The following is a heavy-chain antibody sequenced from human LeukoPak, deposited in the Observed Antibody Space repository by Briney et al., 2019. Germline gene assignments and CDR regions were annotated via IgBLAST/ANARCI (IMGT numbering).Heavy chain of an antibody. Sequence: ASVKVSCKASGYTFTSYYMHWMRQAPGQGLEWMGIINPSGGSTSYAQKFQGRVTMTRDTSTSTVYMELSSLRSEDTAVYYCARDRAPYRREYPSSYWGQGTLVTVSS. J-gene: IGHJ4*02. V-gene: IGHV1-46*01. CDR2: INPSGGST. D-gene: IGHD2-2*01. CDR1: GYTFTSYY. CDR3: ARDRAPYRREYPSSY.